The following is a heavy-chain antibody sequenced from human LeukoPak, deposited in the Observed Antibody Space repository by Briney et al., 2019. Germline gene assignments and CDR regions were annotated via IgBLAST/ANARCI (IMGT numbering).Heavy chain of an antibody. D-gene: IGHD4-17*01. V-gene: IGHV4-59*11. J-gene: IGHJ4*02. CDR2: IYDSGS. Sequence: PSETLSLTCTVSGGSISSHYWSWVRQPPGKGLEWIGYIYDSGSNYNPSLKSRVTISVDTSKNQFSLKLTSVTAADTAVYYCARGPTTVTRAFDYWGQGTLVTVSS. CDR3: ARGPTTVTRAFDY. CDR1: GGSISSHY.